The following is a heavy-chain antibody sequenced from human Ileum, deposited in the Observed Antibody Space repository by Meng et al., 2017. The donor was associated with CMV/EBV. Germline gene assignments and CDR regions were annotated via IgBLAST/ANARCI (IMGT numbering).Heavy chain of an antibody. Sequence: QGQLQQWGAGLLKPSGTLSLTCAVYGGSFSDYYWSWIRQPPGKGLEWIGEISHSGITNYNPSLKSRVTISIDTSKKQFSLKLSSVTAADTAVYYCARSRVYWYFDLWGRGTLVTVSS. V-gene: IGHV4-34*01. CDR2: ISHSGIT. CDR1: GGSFSDYY. CDR3: ARSRVYWYFDL. J-gene: IGHJ2*01.